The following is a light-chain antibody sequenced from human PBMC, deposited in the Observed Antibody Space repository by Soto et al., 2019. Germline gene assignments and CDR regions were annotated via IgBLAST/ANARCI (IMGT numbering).Light chain of an antibody. V-gene: IGKV3-20*01. Sequence: ETVLTQSPGTLSLSPGERATLSCWASQTVGSSYIAWYQQKPGQGPRLLIYAASRRATGIPDRFSGSGSGRDYTLTISRVEPEDLAVYYCQQTASSPCTFGQGSKLEIK. CDR2: AAS. J-gene: IGKJ2*02. CDR3: QQTASSPCT. CDR1: QTVGSSY.